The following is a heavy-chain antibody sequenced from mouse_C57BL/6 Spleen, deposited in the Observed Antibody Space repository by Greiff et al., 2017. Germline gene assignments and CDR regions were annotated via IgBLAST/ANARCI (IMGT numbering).Heavy chain of an antibody. J-gene: IGHJ4*01. CDR1: GYTFTSYW. CDR3: EREGGGGAMDD. V-gene: IGHV1-72*01. CDR2: SDPNRGGT. Sequence: QVQLQQPGAELVKPGASVKLSCKASGYTFTSYWMHWVQQRPGRGLEWIGRSDPNRGGTKYNEKFKSKATLTVDKPANTAYMQRSSLTSEDSAVYYCEREGGGGAMDDWGQGTSVTVSS.